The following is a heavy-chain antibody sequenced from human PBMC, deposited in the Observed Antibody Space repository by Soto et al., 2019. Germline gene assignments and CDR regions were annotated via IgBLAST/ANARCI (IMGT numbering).Heavy chain of an antibody. CDR1: GGSISSSNW. CDR2: IYHSGST. Sequence: SETLSLTCAVSGGSISSSNWWSWVRQPPGKGLEWIGEIYHSGSTNYNPSLKSRVTISVDKSKNQFSLKLSSVTAADTAVYYCVNRYYDFWSGYGYFDYWGQGTLVTVSS. CDR3: VNRYYDFWSGYGYFDY. V-gene: IGHV4-4*02. J-gene: IGHJ4*02. D-gene: IGHD3-3*01.